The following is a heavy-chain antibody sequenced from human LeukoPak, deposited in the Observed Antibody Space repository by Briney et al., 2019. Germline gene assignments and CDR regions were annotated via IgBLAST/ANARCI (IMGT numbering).Heavy chain of an antibody. CDR1: GFTFSTYA. D-gene: IGHD2-15*01. CDR2: ISYDGSNK. CDR3: AKDFAKYCSGGCDFQH. Sequence: GGSLILSCAASGFTFSTYAIHWVRQAPGKGLEWVAVISYDGSNKYYADSVKGRFTISRDNSKNTLYLQMNSLRAEDTAVHYCAKDFAKYCSGGCDFQHWGQGTLVTVSS. V-gene: IGHV3-30*18. J-gene: IGHJ1*01.